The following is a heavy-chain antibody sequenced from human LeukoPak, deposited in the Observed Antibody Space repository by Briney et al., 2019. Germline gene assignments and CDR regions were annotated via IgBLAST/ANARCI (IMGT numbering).Heavy chain of an antibody. CDR3: ARNWRGSYRYTCDY. CDR1: GGSVSSSSYY. V-gene: IGHV4-39*07. D-gene: IGHD3-16*02. CDR2: IYYSGST. Sequence: SETLSLTCTVSGGSVSSSSYYWGWIRQPPGKGLEWIGSIYYSGSTYYNPSLKSRVTISVDTSKNQFSLKLSSVTAADTAVYYCARNWRGSYRYTCDYWGQGTLVTVSS. J-gene: IGHJ4*02.